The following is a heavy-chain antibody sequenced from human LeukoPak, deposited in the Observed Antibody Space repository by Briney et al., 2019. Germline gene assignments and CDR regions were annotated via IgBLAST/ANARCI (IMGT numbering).Heavy chain of an antibody. CDR3: ARDPDHGALDY. V-gene: IGHV3-7*01. J-gene: IGHJ4*02. Sequence: GGSLRLSCAASGLTFSRCWMSWVRQAPGKGLEWVADINQDGSGEYYVDSVRGRFTVSRDNAKNSLYLQMNSLRAEDTAVYYCARDPDHGALDYWGQGTPVTVSS. CDR2: INQDGSGE. D-gene: IGHD4-17*01. CDR1: GLTFSRCW.